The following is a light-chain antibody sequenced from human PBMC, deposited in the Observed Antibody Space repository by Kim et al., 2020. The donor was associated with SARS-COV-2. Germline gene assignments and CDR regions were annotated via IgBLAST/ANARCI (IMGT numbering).Light chain of an antibody. CDR3: SSYTTSSTYA. J-gene: IGLJ1*01. CDR2: DVN. V-gene: IGLV2-14*01. CDR1: SSDVGGYNY. Sequence: QSALTQPASVSGSPGQSITISCTGTSSDVGGYNYVSWYQQHPGKAPKLMIYDVNKRPSGVSYRFSGSKSGNTASLTISGLQAEDEADYYCSSYTTSSTYAFATGTKVTVL.